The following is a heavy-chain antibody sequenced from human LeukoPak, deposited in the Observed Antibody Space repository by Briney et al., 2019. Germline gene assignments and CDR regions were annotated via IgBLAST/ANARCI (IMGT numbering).Heavy chain of an antibody. Sequence: PSETLFLTCAVYGGSFSGYYWSWIRQPPGKGLGWIGEINHSGSTNYNPSLKSRVTISVDTSKNQFSLKLSSVTAADTAVYYCARDLAVAGPRSIYYYYYGMDVWGQGTTVTVSS. J-gene: IGHJ6*02. CDR1: GGSFSGYY. CDR3: ARDLAVAGPRSIYYYYYGMDV. V-gene: IGHV4-34*01. D-gene: IGHD6-19*01. CDR2: INHSGST.